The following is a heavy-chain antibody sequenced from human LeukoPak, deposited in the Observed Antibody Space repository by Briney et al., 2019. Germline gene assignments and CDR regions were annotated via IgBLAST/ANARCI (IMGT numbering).Heavy chain of an antibody. CDR1: GGSISSYH. Sequence: SETLSLTCTVSGGSISSYHWSWIRQPPGKGLEWIGYIYYSGSTNYNPSLKSRVTISVDTSKNQFSLKLSSVTAADTAVYYCARDKYGTTGWFDPWGRGTLVTVSS. CDR2: IYYSGST. V-gene: IGHV4-59*01. CDR3: ARDKYGTTGWFDP. D-gene: IGHD1-7*01. J-gene: IGHJ5*02.